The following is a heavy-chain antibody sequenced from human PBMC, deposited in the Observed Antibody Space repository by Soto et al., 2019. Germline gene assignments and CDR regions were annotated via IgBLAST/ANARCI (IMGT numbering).Heavy chain of an antibody. CDR1: GYSFTSYW. CDR2: IYPGDSDT. CDR3: ARLPTLYSGSYFDY. V-gene: IGHV5-51*01. D-gene: IGHD1-26*01. Sequence: GESLKLSCQGSGYSFTSYWIGWVRQMPGKGLEWMGIIYPGDSDTRYSPSFQGQVTISADKSISTAFLQWSSLKASDAAMYYCARLPTLYSGSYFDYWGQGALVTVSS. J-gene: IGHJ4*02.